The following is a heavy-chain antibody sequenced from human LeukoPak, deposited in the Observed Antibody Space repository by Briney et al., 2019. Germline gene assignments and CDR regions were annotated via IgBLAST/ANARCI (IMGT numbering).Heavy chain of an antibody. D-gene: IGHD6-19*01. V-gene: IGHV4-61*02. Sequence: SQTLSLTCTVSGGSISSDSSYWSWVRQPAGKGLEWIGRIYTSGSTNYNPSLNNRVTMSVDTSKTQFSLKLSSVTAADTAVYYCAGRIAVAGFDYWGQGTLVTVSS. J-gene: IGHJ4*02. CDR3: AGRIAVAGFDY. CDR1: GGSISSDSSY. CDR2: IYTSGST.